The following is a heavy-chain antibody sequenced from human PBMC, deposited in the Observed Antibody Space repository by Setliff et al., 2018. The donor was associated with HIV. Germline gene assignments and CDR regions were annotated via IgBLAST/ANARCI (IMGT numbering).Heavy chain of an antibody. CDR2: ITGGRGFI. V-gene: IGHV3-21*01. CDR1: GFDFSDYS. CDR3: ARDRDPHYDYVWGNYRPEYFQH. D-gene: IGHD3-16*02. J-gene: IGHJ1*01. Sequence: PGGSLRLSCAASGFDFSDYSMNWVRQAPGKGLEWVSCITGGRGFIDYADSGKGRFTVSRDNAKNAVYLQMNSLRPEDTAVYYCARDRDPHYDYVWGNYRPEYFQHWGQGTRVTVSS.